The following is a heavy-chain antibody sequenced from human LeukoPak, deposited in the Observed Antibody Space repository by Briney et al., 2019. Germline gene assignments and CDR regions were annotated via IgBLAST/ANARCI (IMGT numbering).Heavy chain of an antibody. V-gene: IGHV4-34*01. Sequence: PSETLSLTCAVYGGSFSGYYWSWIRQPPGKGLEWIGEINHSGSTNYNPSLKSRVTISVDTSKNQFSLKLSSVTAADTAVYYCAVRGVIFPCDYWGQGTLVTVSS. CDR3: AVRGVIFPCDY. CDR1: GGSFSGYY. J-gene: IGHJ4*02. CDR2: INHSGST. D-gene: IGHD3-10*01.